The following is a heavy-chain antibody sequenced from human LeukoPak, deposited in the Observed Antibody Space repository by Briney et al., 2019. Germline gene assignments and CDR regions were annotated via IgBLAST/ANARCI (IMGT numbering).Heavy chain of an antibody. CDR1: GFTFSDFY. V-gene: IGHV3-15*01. D-gene: IGHD3-22*01. Sequence: PGGSLRLSYAASGFTFSDFYMSWIRQAPGKGLEWVGRIKSKTDGGTTDYAAPVKGRFTISRDDSKNTLYLQMNSLKTEDTAVYYCTTGSGYYYDYWGQGTLVTVSS. J-gene: IGHJ4*02. CDR3: TTGSGYYYDY. CDR2: IKSKTDGGTT.